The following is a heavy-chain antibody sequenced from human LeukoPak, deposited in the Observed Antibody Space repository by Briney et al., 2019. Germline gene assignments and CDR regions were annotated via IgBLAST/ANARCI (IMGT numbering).Heavy chain of an antibody. Sequence: PSETLSLTCTVSGYSISSGYYWGWIRQPPGKGLEWIGSIYHSGSTYYNPSLKSRVTISVDTSKNQFSLKLSSVTAADTAVYYCARDPVPSGYLPDYWGQGTLVTVSS. CDR1: GYSISSGYY. V-gene: IGHV4-38-2*02. CDR3: ARDPVPSGYLPDY. D-gene: IGHD5-12*01. CDR2: IYHSGST. J-gene: IGHJ4*02.